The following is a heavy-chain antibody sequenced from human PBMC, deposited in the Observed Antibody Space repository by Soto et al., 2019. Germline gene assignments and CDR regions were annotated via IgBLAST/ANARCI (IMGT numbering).Heavy chain of an antibody. CDR2: INHSGST. J-gene: IGHJ2*01. V-gene: IGHV4-34*01. Sequence: QVHLQQWGAGLLKPSETLSLTCAVYGGSFSGYYWSWIRQPPGKGLEWIGEINHSGSTNYNPSLKSRVSISVGTSNNQFSLKLSSVTAADTAVYYCARGRGDGYNQHWYFDLWGRGTLVTVPS. CDR3: ARGRGDGYNQHWYFDL. D-gene: IGHD3-10*01. CDR1: GGSFSGYY.